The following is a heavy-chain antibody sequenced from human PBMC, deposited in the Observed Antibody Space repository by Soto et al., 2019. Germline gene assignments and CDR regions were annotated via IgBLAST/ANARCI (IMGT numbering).Heavy chain of an antibody. Sequence: PSETLSLTCTVSGGSISSGDYYWSWIRQPPGKGLEWIGHIYYSGSAYYNPSLKSRVTVSVDTSKNQFSLKLSSVTAADTAVYYCARALGSTVVTNFDYWGQGTLVTVSS. D-gene: IGHD4-17*01. CDR2: IYYSGSA. V-gene: IGHV4-30-4*01. CDR1: GGSISSGDYY. CDR3: ARALGSTVVTNFDY. J-gene: IGHJ4*02.